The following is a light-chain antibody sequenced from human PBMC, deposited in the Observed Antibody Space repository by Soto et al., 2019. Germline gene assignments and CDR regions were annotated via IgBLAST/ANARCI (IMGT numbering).Light chain of an antibody. CDR3: QQRHMWPIT. J-gene: IGKJ5*01. CDR2: DAS. V-gene: IGKV3-11*01. CDR1: QSVGLY. Sequence: EIVLTQSPATLSLSPGERATLSCRASQSVGLYLAWYQQKPGQAPRLLIYDASTRATGIPARFSGSGSGTDFTLTISSLEPEDSAVYYCQQRHMWPITFGQGTRLEIK.